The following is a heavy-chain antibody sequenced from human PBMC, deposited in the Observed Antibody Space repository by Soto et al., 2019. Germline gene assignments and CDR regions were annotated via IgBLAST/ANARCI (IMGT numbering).Heavy chain of an antibody. CDR2: ISGSGGST. V-gene: IGHV3-23*01. CDR1: GFTFSSYA. D-gene: IGHD1-7*01. J-gene: IGHJ3*02. Sequence: EVQLLESGGGLVQPGGSLRLSCAASGFTFSSYAMNWVRQAPGKGLEWVSAISGSGGSTYYADSVKGRFTISRDSSNNTLYLQMNSVSAEDTAVSYCATGNYWASALVLDIWGKGTMVTVSS. CDR3: ATGNYWASALVLDI.